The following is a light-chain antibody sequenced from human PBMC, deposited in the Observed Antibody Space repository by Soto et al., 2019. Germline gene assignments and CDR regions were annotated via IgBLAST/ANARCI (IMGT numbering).Light chain of an antibody. CDR2: GAS. CDR3: QPYNDWPLT. Sequence: EIVMTQSPATLSVSPGERATLSCRASQSVSSNLAWYQQKPGQTPRLLIYGASTRATGLPDRISGSGSGTEFTLTISSLQYEDFALYYWQPYNDWPLTFGGGTKVEIK. CDR1: QSVSSN. V-gene: IGKV3-15*01. J-gene: IGKJ4*01.